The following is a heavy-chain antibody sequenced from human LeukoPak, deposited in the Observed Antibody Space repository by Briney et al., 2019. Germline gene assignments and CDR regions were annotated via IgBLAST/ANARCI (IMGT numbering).Heavy chain of an antibody. CDR1: GGSISSYY. D-gene: IGHD2-15*01. Sequence: SETLSLTCTVSGGSISSYYWSWLRQPPGKGLEWIGYIYYSGSTNYNPSLKSRVTISVDTSKNQFSLKLSSVTAADTAVYYCARLYCSGGSCYFDYWGQGTLVTVSS. V-gene: IGHV4-59*08. J-gene: IGHJ4*02. CDR2: IYYSGST. CDR3: ARLYCSGGSCYFDY.